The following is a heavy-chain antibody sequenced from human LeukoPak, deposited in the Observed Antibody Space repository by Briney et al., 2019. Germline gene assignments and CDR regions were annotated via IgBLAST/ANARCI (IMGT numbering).Heavy chain of an antibody. Sequence: SVKVSCKASGGTFSSYAISWVRQAPGQGLEWMGRIIPILGIANYAQKFQGRVTITADKSTSTAYMELSSLRSEDTAVYYCARCCSSTSCPYCDWGQGTLVTVSS. CDR3: ARCCSSTSCPYCD. CDR2: IIPILGIA. V-gene: IGHV1-69*04. CDR1: GGTFSSYA. J-gene: IGHJ4*02. D-gene: IGHD2-2*01.